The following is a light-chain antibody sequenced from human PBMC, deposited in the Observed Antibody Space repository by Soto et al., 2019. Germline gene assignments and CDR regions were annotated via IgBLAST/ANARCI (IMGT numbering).Light chain of an antibody. CDR3: QQYSIWRT. Sequence: EIVMTQSPATLSVSPGERATPSCRASQSVRNFLGWYQQKPGQAPRLLIYNVSTTATGIPDRISGSGSGTEFTLTISSLQSEDFAVYYCQQYSIWRTFGQGTKVDIK. CDR2: NVS. V-gene: IGKV3-15*01. CDR1: QSVRNF. J-gene: IGKJ1*01.